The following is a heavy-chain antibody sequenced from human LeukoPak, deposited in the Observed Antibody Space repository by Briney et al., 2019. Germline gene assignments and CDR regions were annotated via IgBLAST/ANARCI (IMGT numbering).Heavy chain of an antibody. D-gene: IGHD6-19*01. V-gene: IGHV3-21*01. J-gene: IGHJ4*02. CDR1: GFTFSSYS. CDR3: ARDHQWLVPFDY. CDR2: LSSSSSYI. Sequence: GGSLKLSCAASGFTFSSYSMNWVRQAPGKGLEWVSSLSSSSSYIYYADSVKGRFTISRDNAKNSLYLQMNSLRAEDTAVYYCARDHQWLVPFDYWGQGTLVTVSS.